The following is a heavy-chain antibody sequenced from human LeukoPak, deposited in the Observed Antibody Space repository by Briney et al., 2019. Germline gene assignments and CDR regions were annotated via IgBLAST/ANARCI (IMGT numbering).Heavy chain of an antibody. CDR1: GYTFTSCY. Sequence: ASVKLSCKASGYTFTSCYINWARQATGQALEWMIWMNPNSGNTVYAQKFQGRVTMTRNTSISTAFMELSSLRSEDTAVYYCARGSGTVTTGWFDPWGQGTLVTVSS. CDR3: ARGSGTVTTGWFDP. V-gene: IGHV1-8*01. D-gene: IGHD4-11*01. CDR2: MNPNSGNT. J-gene: IGHJ5*02.